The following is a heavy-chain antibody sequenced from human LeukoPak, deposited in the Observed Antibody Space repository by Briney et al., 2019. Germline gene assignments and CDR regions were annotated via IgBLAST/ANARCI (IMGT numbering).Heavy chain of an antibody. J-gene: IGHJ4*02. CDR1: GFTVSSNY. V-gene: IGHV3-66*01. Sequence: QSGGSLRLSCAASGFTVSSNYMSWVRQAPGKGLEWVSVIYSGGSTYYADSVKGRFTISRDISKNTLYLQMNSLRGNDTAVYYCAREFTSAYSGSSRGLWGQGTLVTVSS. CDR2: IYSGGST. D-gene: IGHD1-26*01. CDR3: AREFTSAYSGSSRGL.